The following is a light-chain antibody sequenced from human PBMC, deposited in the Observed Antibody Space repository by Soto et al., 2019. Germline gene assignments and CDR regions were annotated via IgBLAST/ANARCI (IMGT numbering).Light chain of an antibody. J-gene: IGLJ1*01. CDR3: AAWDDSLIGL. CDR2: RNN. Sequence: QSVLTQPPSASGTPGQRVTISCSGSSSNIGSNYVYWYQQLPGTAPKLRIYRNNQRPSGVPDRFSGSKSGTSASLAISGLRSEDEADYYCAAWDDSLIGLVGTGTKVTVL. CDR1: SSNIGSNY. V-gene: IGLV1-47*01.